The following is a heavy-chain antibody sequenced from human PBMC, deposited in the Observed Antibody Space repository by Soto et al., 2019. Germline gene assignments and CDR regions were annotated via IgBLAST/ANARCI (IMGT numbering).Heavy chain of an antibody. CDR1: GYTFTGYC. CDR3: ARVDCSSTSCPGRYYGMDV. Sequence: ASVKVSCKASGYTFTGYCMHWVRQAPGQGLEWMGWINPNSGGTNYAQKFQGWVTMTRDTSISTAYMELSRLRSDDTAVYYCARVDCSSTSCPGRYYGMDVWGQGTTVTVSS. CDR2: INPNSGGT. V-gene: IGHV1-2*04. D-gene: IGHD2-2*01. J-gene: IGHJ6*02.